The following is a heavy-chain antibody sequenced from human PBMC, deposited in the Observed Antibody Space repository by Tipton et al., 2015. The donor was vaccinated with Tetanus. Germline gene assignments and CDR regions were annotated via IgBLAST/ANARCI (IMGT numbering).Heavy chain of an antibody. J-gene: IGHJ4*02. Sequence: TLSLTCSVSGGSVNSGTYYWSWIRQPPGKGLEWLGDIYYGGATQYNPSLESRVTISMDTSKSQVSLRLTSVTAADTAVYYYARDERYGDYAYWGQGALVTVSS. CDR1: GGSVNSGTYY. CDR3: ARDERYGDYAY. D-gene: IGHD4-17*01. CDR2: IYYGGAT. V-gene: IGHV4-61*01.